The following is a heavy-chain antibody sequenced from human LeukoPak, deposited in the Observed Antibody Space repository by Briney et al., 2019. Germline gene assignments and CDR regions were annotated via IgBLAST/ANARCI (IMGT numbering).Heavy chain of an antibody. J-gene: IGHJ4*02. V-gene: IGHV3-53*01. Sequence: GGSLRLSCAASGFTVSSIYMSWVRQAPGKGLEWISVIYGGSNTYYYADSVKGRFTISRDNSKNTVYLQMNSLRVEDTAIYYCAGGSGFETGDYWGQGTLVTVSS. D-gene: IGHD5-12*01. CDR2: IYGGSNT. CDR3: AGGSGFETGDY. CDR1: GFTVSSIY.